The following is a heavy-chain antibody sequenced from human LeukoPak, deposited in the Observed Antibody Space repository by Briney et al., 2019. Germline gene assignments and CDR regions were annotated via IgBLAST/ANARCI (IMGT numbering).Heavy chain of an antibody. D-gene: IGHD6-19*01. CDR3: ARRLKTVVAEFYFDY. CDR2: ISYSGST. V-gene: IGHV4-59*08. CDR1: GDSISSYY. J-gene: IGHJ4*02. Sequence: SETLSLTCTVSGDSISSYYWSWIRQPPGKGLEWIGYISYSGSTNYTPSLKSRVTISVDTSKNQFSLKLTSVTAADTAVYYCARRLKTVVAEFYFDYWGQGTLVTVSS.